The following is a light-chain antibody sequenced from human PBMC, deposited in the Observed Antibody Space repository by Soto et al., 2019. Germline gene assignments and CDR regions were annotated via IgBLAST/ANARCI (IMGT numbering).Light chain of an antibody. CDR3: QQYNSYWT. V-gene: IGKV1-5*03. J-gene: IGKJ1*01. Sequence: DIKMTQSPSTLSASVGDRVTITCRASQSISSWLAWYQQKPGKAPKLLIYKASSLESGVPSRFSGSGSGTEFTLTSSSLQPDDVATYYCQQYNSYWTFGQGTKVEIK. CDR1: QSISSW. CDR2: KAS.